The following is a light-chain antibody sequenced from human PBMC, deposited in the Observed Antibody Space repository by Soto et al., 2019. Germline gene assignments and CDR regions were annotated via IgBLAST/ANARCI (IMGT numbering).Light chain of an antibody. CDR3: EQYYSTPLA. V-gene: IGKV4-1*01. CDR2: WAS. J-gene: IGKJ4*01. Sequence: DIVMTQSPDSLAVSLGERATINCKSSQSVLYSSNNKNYLAWYQQKPGQPPKLLIYWASTRESGVPDRFSGSGSGTDFTLTISSLQAEGVAVYYCEQYYSTPLAFGGGTKVEIK. CDR1: QSVLYSSNNKNY.